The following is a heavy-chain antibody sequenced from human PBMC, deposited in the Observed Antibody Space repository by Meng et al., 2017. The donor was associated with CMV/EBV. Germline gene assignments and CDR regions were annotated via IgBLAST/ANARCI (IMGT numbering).Heavy chain of an antibody. CDR3: ARDVTGAGIVVVPAASVKGGMDV. V-gene: IGHV3-74*01. CDR1: GFTFSSSW. J-gene: IGHJ6*02. Sequence: GGSLRLSCAASGFTFSSSWMHWVRQAPGKGLVWVSRINSDGSSTSYADFVKGRFTISRDNAKNTLYLQMNSLRAEDTAVYYCARDVTGAGIVVVPAASVKGGMDVWGQGTTVTVSS. D-gene: IGHD2-2*01. CDR2: INSDGSST.